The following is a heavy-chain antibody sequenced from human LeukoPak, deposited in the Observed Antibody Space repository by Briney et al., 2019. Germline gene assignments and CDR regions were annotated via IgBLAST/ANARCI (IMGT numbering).Heavy chain of an antibody. V-gene: IGHV3-23*01. CDR3: AKNREPYSSSPGDY. CDR2: FSGSGGST. Sequence: GGSLRLSCVASGCTFNNYGMSWVRQAPGKGLEWVSTFSGSGGSTYYADSVKGRFTISRDNSKNTLYLQMNSLRAEDTAVYYCAKNREPYSSSPGDYWGRGTLVTVSS. CDR1: GCTFNNYG. J-gene: IGHJ4*02. D-gene: IGHD6-6*01.